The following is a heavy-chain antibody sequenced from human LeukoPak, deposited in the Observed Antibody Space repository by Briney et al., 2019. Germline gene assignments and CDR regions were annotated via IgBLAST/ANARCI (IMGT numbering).Heavy chain of an antibody. CDR2: IYYSGST. CDR1: GGSFSDYY. Sequence: SETLSLTCAVYGGSFSDYYWNWIRQPPGKGLEWIGYIYYSGSTNYNPSLKSRVTLSVDTSKNQFSLKLTSVAAADTAVYYCARGYYDSSGYYLAAYWGQGTLVTVSS. D-gene: IGHD3-22*01. CDR3: ARGYYDSSGYYLAAY. J-gene: IGHJ4*02. V-gene: IGHV4-34*11.